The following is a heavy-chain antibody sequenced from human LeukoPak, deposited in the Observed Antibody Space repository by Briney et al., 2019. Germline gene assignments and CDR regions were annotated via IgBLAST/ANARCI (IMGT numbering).Heavy chain of an antibody. D-gene: IGHD3-22*01. J-gene: IGHJ4*02. CDR3: ARAHYYSFFDY. Sequence: GGSLRLSCAASGFTFDDYGMSWVRQAPGKGLEWVSGINWNGGSTGYADSVKSRFTISRDNAKNSLYLQMNSLRAEDTALYYCARAHYYSFFDYWGQGTLVTVSS. V-gene: IGHV3-20*04. CDR1: GFTFDDYG. CDR2: INWNGGST.